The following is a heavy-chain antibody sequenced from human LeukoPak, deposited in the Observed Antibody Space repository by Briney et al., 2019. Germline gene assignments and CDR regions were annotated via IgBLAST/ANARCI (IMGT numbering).Heavy chain of an antibody. CDR1: GFTVSSNS. Sequence: GGSLRLSWTVSGFTVSSNSMSWVRQAAGKGLEWGSFIYSGGNTHYSDSVKGRFTISRDNSKNTLYLQMNSLRAEDTAVYYCARRAGEYSHPYDYWGQGTLVTVSS. CDR2: IYSGGNT. D-gene: IGHD4-17*01. V-gene: IGHV3-53*01. J-gene: IGHJ4*02. CDR3: ARRAGEYSHPYDY.